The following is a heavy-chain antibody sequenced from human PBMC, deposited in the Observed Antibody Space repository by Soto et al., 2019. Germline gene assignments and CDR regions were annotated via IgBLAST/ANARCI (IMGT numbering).Heavy chain of an antibody. J-gene: IGHJ4*02. CDR1: AFAFNDYA. Sequence: QPEGSLRLSCTASAFAFNDYAMHRVRQAPVQALGWVAIISYDGHHRFYVDNLMGRFIVSRDKFRTLPYLQMNSLKPKEPAVYSLSRGTYSTHSSGLHANYWGPGTVGTVSS. CDR3: SRGTYSTHSSGLHANY. V-gene: IGHV3-30*03. D-gene: IGHD3-22*01. CDR2: ISYDGHHR.